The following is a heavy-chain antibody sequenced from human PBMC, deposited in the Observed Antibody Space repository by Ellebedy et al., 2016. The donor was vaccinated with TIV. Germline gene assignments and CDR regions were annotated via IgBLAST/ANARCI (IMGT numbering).Heavy chain of an antibody. V-gene: IGHV1-69*13. CDR1: GGAFSSYA. D-gene: IGHD4-23*01. Sequence: AASVKVSCKASGGAFSSYAISWVRQAPGQGLEWMGGIIPIFGAANYAQKFQGRVSITADDSTTTAYMALSGLRSEDTAVYFCARAESGGYAWDYWGQGTLVTVSS. J-gene: IGHJ4*02. CDR3: ARAESGGYAWDY. CDR2: IIPIFGAA.